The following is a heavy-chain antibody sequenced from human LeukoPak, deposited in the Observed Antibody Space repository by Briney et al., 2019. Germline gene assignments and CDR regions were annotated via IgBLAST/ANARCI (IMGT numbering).Heavy chain of an antibody. Sequence: GGSLRLSCAASGFTFSSYSMNWVRQAPGKGLEWVSSISSSSYIYYADSVKGRFTISRDNAKNSLYLQMNSLRAEDTAVYYCVRRGTWIQLWSGDYYYYYGMDVWGQGTTVTVSS. CDR1: GFTFSSYS. V-gene: IGHV3-21*01. CDR2: ISSSSYI. J-gene: IGHJ6*02. D-gene: IGHD5-18*01. CDR3: VRRGTWIQLWSGDYYYYYGMDV.